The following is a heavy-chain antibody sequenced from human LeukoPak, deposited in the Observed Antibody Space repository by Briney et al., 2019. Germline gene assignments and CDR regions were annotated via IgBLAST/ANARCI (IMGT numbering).Heavy chain of an antibody. CDR1: GFTFSSYS. D-gene: IGHD4-17*01. J-gene: IGHJ3*02. V-gene: IGHV3-21*01. Sequence: GGSLRLSCAASGFTFSSYSMNWVRQAPGKGLEWVSSITSSSSYIYYADSMKGRFTISRDNAKNSLYLQMNSLRAEDTAVYYCAREGVTTSAFDIWGQGTMVTVSS. CDR3: AREGVTTSAFDI. CDR2: ITSSSSYI.